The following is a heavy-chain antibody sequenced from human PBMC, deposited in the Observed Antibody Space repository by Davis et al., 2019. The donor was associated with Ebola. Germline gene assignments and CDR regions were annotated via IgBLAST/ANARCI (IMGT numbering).Heavy chain of an antibody. J-gene: IGHJ5*02. V-gene: IGHV1-46*01. Sequence: AASVKVSCKASGYTFTSYYMHWVRQAPGQGLEWMGIINPSGGSTSYAQKFQGRVTMTRDTSTSTVYMELSSLRSEDTAVYYCASLSSSGWYGGGWFDPWGQGTLVTVSS. CDR2: INPSGGST. CDR1: GYTFTSYY. CDR3: ASLSSSGWYGGGWFDP. D-gene: IGHD6-19*01.